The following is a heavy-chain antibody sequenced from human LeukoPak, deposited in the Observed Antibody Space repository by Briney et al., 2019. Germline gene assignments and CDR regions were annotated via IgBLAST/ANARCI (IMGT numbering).Heavy chain of an antibody. Sequence: PGGSLRLSCAASGFTFSSYAMHWVRQAPGKGLEWVAVISYDGSNKYYADSVKGRFTISRDNSKNTLYLQMNSLRAEDTAVYYCARDLETPWPYFDYWGQGTLVTVSS. CDR1: GFTFSSYA. CDR3: ARDLETPWPYFDY. J-gene: IGHJ4*02. CDR2: ISYDGSNK. D-gene: IGHD1-1*01. V-gene: IGHV3-30*04.